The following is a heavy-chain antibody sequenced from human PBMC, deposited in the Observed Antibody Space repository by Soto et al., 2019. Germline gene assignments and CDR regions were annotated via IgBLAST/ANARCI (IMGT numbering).Heavy chain of an antibody. D-gene: IGHD2-21*01. J-gene: IGHJ4*02. CDR3: TKDRVPDGIYSFDF. V-gene: IGHV3-23*03. CDR1: GFSFRDYS. CDR2: IDLGGTSP. Sequence: EVQLLESGGDLVQPGGSLRLSCAASGFSFRDYSMNWVRQAPGKGLEWVAFIDLGGTSPDYSESVKGRFTIPKDKSMKTVYLQMNSLRVEDAAVYYCTKDRVPDGIYSFDFWGQGALVTVSS.